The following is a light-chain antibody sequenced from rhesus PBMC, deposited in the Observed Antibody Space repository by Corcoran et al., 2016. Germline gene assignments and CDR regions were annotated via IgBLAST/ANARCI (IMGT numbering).Light chain of an antibody. CDR3: QQYDDVPYS. V-gene: IGKV1-22*01. CDR2: KAS. CDR1: QSISSW. J-gene: IGKJ2*01. Sequence: DIQMTQSPSSLSASVGDTVTITCRASQSISSWLDWYQQKPGKAPKLLIYKASSLQSGVPSRFSGSGAGTEVTRTISSLQPEDFATYYCQQYDDVPYSFGQGTKLEIK.